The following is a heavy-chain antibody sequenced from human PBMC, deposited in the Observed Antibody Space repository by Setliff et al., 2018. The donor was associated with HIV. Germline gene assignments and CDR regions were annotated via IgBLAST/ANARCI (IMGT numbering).Heavy chain of an antibody. V-gene: IGHV3-7*01. J-gene: IGHJ4*02. CDR1: GFTFSSYW. CDR3: AKNLYRSGWSPLDY. CDR2: INQDGSEK. D-gene: IGHD6-13*01. Sequence: GGSLRLSCAASGFTFSSYWIIWVRQAPGKGLEWVANINQDGSEKYYVDSVKGRFTISRDNSKNTLYLQMNSLRAEDTAVYYCAKNLYRSGWSPLDYWGQGTPVTVS.